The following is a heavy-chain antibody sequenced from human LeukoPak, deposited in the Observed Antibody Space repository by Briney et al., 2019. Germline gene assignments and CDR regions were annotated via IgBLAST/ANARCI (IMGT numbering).Heavy chain of an antibody. CDR1: GGTFSSYA. Sequence: SVKVSCKASGGTFSSYAISWVRQAPGQGLEWMGGIIPIFGTANYAQKFQGRVTITADESTSTAYMELSSLRSEDTAVYYCAREGTIFGVVTWFDPWGQGTLVTVSS. CDR2: IIPIFGTA. CDR3: AREGTIFGVVTWFDP. J-gene: IGHJ5*02. D-gene: IGHD3-3*01. V-gene: IGHV1-69*13.